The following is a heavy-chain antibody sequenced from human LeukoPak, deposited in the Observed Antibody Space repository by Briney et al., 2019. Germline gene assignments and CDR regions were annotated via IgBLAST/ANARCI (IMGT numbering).Heavy chain of an antibody. CDR1: GGSISSSSYY. Sequence: SETLSLTCTVSGGSISSSSYYWGWIRQPPGKGLEWIGSIYYSGGTYYNPSLKSRVTISVDTSKNQFSLKLSSVTAADTAVYYCARDQRVGDYDVYYYGMDVWGQGTTVTVSS. CDR2: IYYSGGT. D-gene: IGHD4-17*01. J-gene: IGHJ6*02. CDR3: ARDQRVGDYDVYYYGMDV. V-gene: IGHV4-39*07.